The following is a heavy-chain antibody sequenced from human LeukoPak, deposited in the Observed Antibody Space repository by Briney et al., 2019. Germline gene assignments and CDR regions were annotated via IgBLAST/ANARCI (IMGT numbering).Heavy chain of an antibody. D-gene: IGHD4-23*01. CDR2: IYPADSDT. CDR1: GYSFTSYW. J-gene: IGHJ4*02. V-gene: IGHV5-51*01. Sequence: RGESLQISCKGSGYSFTSYWIGWVRQMPGKGLEWMGIIYPADSDTRYSPSFQGQVTISADKSISTAYLQWSSLKASDTAMYYCARQPDYGGNQGHADYWGQGTLVTVSS. CDR3: ARQPDYGGNQGHADY.